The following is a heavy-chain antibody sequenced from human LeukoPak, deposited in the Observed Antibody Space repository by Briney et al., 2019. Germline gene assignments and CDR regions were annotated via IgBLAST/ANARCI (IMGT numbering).Heavy chain of an antibody. J-gene: IGHJ4*02. Sequence: GGSLRLSCAASGFSFNTYAMTWVRQAPGKGLEWVSAISGDGGSTCYAVSVKGRFTISRDNSKNTLYLQMNGLRAEDTAVYYCTLGSLYSSSWYGDYWGQGTLVTVSS. V-gene: IGHV3-23*01. CDR2: ISGDGGST. CDR3: TLGSLYSSSWYGDY. CDR1: GFSFNTYA. D-gene: IGHD6-13*01.